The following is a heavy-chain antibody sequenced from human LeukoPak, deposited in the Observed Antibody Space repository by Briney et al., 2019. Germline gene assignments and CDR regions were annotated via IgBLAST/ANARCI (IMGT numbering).Heavy chain of an antibody. D-gene: IGHD5-18*01. CDR1: GFTFGSHA. CDR2: IFGSGGSP. V-gene: IGHV3-23*01. J-gene: IGHJ4*02. CDR3: GKTTVGYSSGQKPAWPVDY. Sequence: HPGGSLRLSREASGFTFGSHAMYWVRQAPGKGLEWVAGIFGSGGSPHYADSVKGRFTISRDNSRNTVYLQINSLRAEDTAVYYCGKTTVGYSSGQKPAWPVDYWGQGTLVTVSS.